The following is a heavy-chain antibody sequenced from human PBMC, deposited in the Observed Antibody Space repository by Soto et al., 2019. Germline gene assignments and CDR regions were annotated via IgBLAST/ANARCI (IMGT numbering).Heavy chain of an antibody. V-gene: IGHV4-4*02. CDR3: ARDPHYYDSRGWFDP. J-gene: IGHJ5*02. D-gene: IGHD3-22*01. CDR1: GGSISSSNW. CDR2: IYHSGST. Sequence: QVQLQESGPGLVKPSGTLSLTCAVSGGSISSSNWWSWVRQPPGKGLEWIGEIYHSGSTNYNPSLTSRVTISVDKSKNQFSLKLSSVTAADTAVYYCARDPHYYDSRGWFDPWGQGTLVTVSS.